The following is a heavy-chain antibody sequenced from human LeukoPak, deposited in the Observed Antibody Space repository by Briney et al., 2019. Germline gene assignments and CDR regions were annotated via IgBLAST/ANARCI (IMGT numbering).Heavy chain of an antibody. CDR2: IYHSGST. D-gene: IGHD3-22*01. Sequence: PSETLSLTCAVSGYSISSGYYWSWIRQPPGKGLEWIGSIYHSGSTYHNPSLKSRVTISVDTSKNQFSLKLSSVTAADTAVYYCAIRYYYDSSGYYWADAFDIWGQGTMVTVSS. CDR3: AIRYYYDSSGYYWADAFDI. CDR1: GYSISSGYY. J-gene: IGHJ3*02. V-gene: IGHV4-38-2*01.